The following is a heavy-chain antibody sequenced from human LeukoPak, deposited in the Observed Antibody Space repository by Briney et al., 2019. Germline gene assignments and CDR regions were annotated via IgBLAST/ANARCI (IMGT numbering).Heavy chain of an antibody. D-gene: IGHD3-10*01. CDR1: GGSISSYY. CDR2: IYYSGSA. J-gene: IGHJ5*02. CDR3: AIYAGSYPWFDP. Sequence: SETLSLICTVSGGSISSYYWSWIRQPPGKGLEWIGYIYYSGSANYNPSLKSRVTISVDTSKNQFSLKLSSVTAADTALYYCAIYAGSYPWFDPWGQGTLVTVSS. V-gene: IGHV4-59*01.